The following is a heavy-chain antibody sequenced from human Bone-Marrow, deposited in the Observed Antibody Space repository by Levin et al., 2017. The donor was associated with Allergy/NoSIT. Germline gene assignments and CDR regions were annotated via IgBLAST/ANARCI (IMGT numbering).Heavy chain of an antibody. CDR1: GYFFTNYW. J-gene: IGHJ6*02. Sequence: GESLKISCKGSGYFFTNYWIGWVRQMPGKGLEWMGNIFPDDSDTTYSPSFQGQVPMSVDKSINTAYLQWSSLKASDTAMYFCAGHVMVDNRNFGMDVWGQGTAVIVSS. CDR2: IFPDDSDT. CDR3: AGHVMVDNRNFGMDV. D-gene: IGHD5-12*01. V-gene: IGHV5-51*01.